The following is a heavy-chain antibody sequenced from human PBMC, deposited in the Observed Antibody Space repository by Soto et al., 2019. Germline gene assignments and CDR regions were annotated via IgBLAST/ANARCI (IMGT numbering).Heavy chain of an antibody. V-gene: IGHV3-30-3*01. D-gene: IGHD1-26*01. J-gene: IGHJ6*02. CDR1: GFTFSSYA. Sequence: QVQLVESGGGVVQPGRSLRLSCAASGFTFSSYAMHWVRQAPGKGLEWVAVISYDGSNKYYADSVKGRFTISRDNSKNTLYRQMNSLRAEDTAVYYCARDGGILGGGGMDVWGQGTTVTVSS. CDR3: ARDGGILGGGGMDV. CDR2: ISYDGSNK.